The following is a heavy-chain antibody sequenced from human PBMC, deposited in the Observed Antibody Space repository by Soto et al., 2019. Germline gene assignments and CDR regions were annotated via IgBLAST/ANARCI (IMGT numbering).Heavy chain of an antibody. CDR1: GYTFTSYD. J-gene: IGHJ3*02. CDR3: ARISRNYDFWSSYSFDI. Sequence: QVQLVQSGAEVKKPGASVKVSCKASGYTFTSYDINWVRQATGQGLEWMGWMNPNSGNTGYAQKFQGRVTMTRNTSISSAYMELSRLRSESTAVYYCARISRNYDFWSSYSFDIWGQGTMVTVSS. V-gene: IGHV1-8*01. CDR2: MNPNSGNT. D-gene: IGHD3-3*01.